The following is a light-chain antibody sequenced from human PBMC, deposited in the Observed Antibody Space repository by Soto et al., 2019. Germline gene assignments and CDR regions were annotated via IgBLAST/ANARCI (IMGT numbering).Light chain of an antibody. CDR1: QDLDNY. CDR3: QQYGGSPRT. Sequence: DIQLSQSPSLLSASVGDRVTITCRASQDLDNYLAWYRQTPGEAPKLLIYGASNRATGIPDRFSGSGSGTDFTLTITRLEPEDFAVYYSQQYGGSPRTFGQGTKVEVK. V-gene: IGKV1-NL1*01. CDR2: GAS. J-gene: IGKJ1*01.